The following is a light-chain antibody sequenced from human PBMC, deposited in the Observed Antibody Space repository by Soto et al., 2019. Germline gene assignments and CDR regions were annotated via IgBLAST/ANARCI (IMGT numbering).Light chain of an antibody. Sequence: QSVLTQPPSASGSPGQSVTISCTGTSSDVGNYNYVSWYQHHPGKAPKLMIYEVSKWPSGVPDRFSGSKSGNTASLTVSGLQAEDEADYYCTSYAGSNTYVFGTGTQLTVL. CDR3: TSYAGSNTYV. CDR2: EVS. J-gene: IGLJ1*01. V-gene: IGLV2-8*01. CDR1: SSDVGNYNY.